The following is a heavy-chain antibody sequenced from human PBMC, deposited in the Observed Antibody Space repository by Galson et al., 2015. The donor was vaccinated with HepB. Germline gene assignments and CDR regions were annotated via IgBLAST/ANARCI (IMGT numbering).Heavy chain of an antibody. CDR3: ARAGDRWLRLLDY. CDR1: GFTFSDYY. CDR2: ISSSSSYT. Sequence: SLRLSCAASGFTFSDYYMSWIRQAPGKGLEWVSYISSSSSYTNYADSVKGRFTISRDNAKNSLYLQMNSLRAEDTAVYYCARAGDRWLRLLDYWGQGTLVTVSS. J-gene: IGHJ4*02. D-gene: IGHD5-12*01. V-gene: IGHV3-11*05.